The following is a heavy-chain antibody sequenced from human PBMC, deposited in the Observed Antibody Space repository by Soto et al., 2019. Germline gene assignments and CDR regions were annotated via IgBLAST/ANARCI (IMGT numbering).Heavy chain of an antibody. Sequence: PGGSLRLSCAASGFTFSSYEMNWVRQAPGKGLEWLSYISSVGDTVYNADSVKGRFTISRDNAKNSLFLQMNSLRAEDTAVYYCARCTRVLRGVISSYGMDVWGQGTTVTVSS. J-gene: IGHJ6*02. CDR3: ARCTRVLRGVISSYGMDV. CDR1: GFTFSSYE. CDR2: ISSVGDTV. V-gene: IGHV3-48*03. D-gene: IGHD3-10*01.